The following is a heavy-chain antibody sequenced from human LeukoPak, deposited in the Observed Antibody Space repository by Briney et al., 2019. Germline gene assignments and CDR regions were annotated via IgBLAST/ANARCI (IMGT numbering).Heavy chain of an antibody. CDR3: ARSLSMIVVVNSPLDAFDI. J-gene: IGHJ3*02. CDR1: GFTFSSYW. D-gene: IGHD3-22*01. CDR2: ISYDGSNK. Sequence: GGSLRLSCAASGFTFSSYWMSWVRQAPGKGLEWVAVISYDGSNKYYADSVKGRFTISRDNSKNTLYLQMNSLRAEDTAVYYCARSLSMIVVVNSPLDAFDIWGQGTMVTVSS. V-gene: IGHV3-30-3*01.